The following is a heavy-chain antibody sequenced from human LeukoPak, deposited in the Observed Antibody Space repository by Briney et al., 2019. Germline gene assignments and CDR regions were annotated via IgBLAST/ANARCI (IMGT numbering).Heavy chain of an antibody. J-gene: IGHJ5*02. CDR1: GFTVSSYG. Sequence: GGSLRLSCAASGFTVSSYGMHWVRPAPGKGLAWVAVLSYDGRNKYYADSVKGRFTSSRDNSKNTLYLQINSLRAEDTAVYYCAQDHGSGSYYDPNWFDPWGQGTLVTVSS. CDR2: LSYDGRNK. D-gene: IGHD3-10*01. CDR3: AQDHGSGSYYDPNWFDP. V-gene: IGHV3-30*18.